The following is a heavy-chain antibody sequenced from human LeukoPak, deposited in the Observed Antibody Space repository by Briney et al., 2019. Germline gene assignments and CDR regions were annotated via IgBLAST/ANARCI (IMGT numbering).Heavy chain of an antibody. CDR2: IKHDGSEK. J-gene: IGHJ3*02. CDR3: AKSEYYYGSGYDAFDM. V-gene: IGHV3-7*01. D-gene: IGHD3-10*01. CDR1: GFTFNNYW. Sequence: GGSLRLSCAASGFTFNNYWMNWVRQAPGKGLEWVANIKHDGSEKYYVDSVEGRFTISRDNAKNSLYLQMNSLRADDTAVYYCAKSEYYYGSGYDAFDMWGQGTMVTVSS.